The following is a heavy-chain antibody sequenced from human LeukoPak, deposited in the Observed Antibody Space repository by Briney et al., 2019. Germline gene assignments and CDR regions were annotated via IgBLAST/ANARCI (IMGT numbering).Heavy chain of an antibody. D-gene: IGHD3-22*01. CDR3: ARGSGYYDTGSFSFVDN. Sequence: SQTLSLTCAISGDSVSSDSAAWNWITQSPSRGLEWLGRTYYRYQWFIDYAVSVKTRITIKSDTSRNQFSLELNSVPPEDTGVYYCARGSGYYDTGSFSFVDNWGQGTLVTVSS. J-gene: IGHJ4*02. CDR1: GDSVSSDSAA. CDR2: TYYRYQWFI. V-gene: IGHV6-1*01.